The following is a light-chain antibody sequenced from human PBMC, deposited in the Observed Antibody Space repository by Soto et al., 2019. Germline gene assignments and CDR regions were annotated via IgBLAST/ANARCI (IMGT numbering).Light chain of an antibody. CDR1: QSSRTY. J-gene: IGKJ1*01. CDR3: QQSYNTPRT. Sequence: DIQMTQSPSSLSASVGDRVTITCRSSQSSRTYLNWYQHKPGNAPKLLISSASGLQSGVPSRFSGSGSGTDFTLTISDLQPEDFATYYCQQSYNTPRTFGQGTKVEIK. V-gene: IGKV1-39*01. CDR2: SAS.